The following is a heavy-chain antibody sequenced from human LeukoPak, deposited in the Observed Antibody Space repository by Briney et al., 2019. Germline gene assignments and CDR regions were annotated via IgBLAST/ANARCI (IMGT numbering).Heavy chain of an antibody. V-gene: IGHV4-61*08. CDR3: ARGAYYFDY. Sequence: SETLSLTCAVSGGSISSGGSYWSWIRQPPGKGLEWIGYIYYSGSTNYNPSLKSRVTISVDTSKNQFSLKLSSVTAADTAVYYCARGAYYFDYWGQGTLVTVSS. J-gene: IGHJ4*02. CDR1: GGSISSGGSY. CDR2: IYYSGST.